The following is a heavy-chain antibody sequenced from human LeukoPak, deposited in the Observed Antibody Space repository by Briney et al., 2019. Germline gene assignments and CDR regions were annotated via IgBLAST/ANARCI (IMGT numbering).Heavy chain of an antibody. CDR3: AEGYYGSGSYAFDV. CDR2: MYSDGST. V-gene: IGHV3-66*01. J-gene: IGHJ3*01. CDR1: GFTVSNNY. Sequence: GGSLRLSCAASGFTVSNNYMSWVRQAPGKGLEWVSLMYSDGSTYYADSVKGRFTISRDYSKNTLYLQMNSLRVEDTAVYYCAEGYYGSGSYAFDVWGQGTMVTVSS. D-gene: IGHD3-10*01.